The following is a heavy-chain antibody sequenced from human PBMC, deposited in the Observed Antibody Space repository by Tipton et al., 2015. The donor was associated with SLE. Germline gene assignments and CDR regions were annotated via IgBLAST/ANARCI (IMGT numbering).Heavy chain of an antibody. CDR1: GFTFNNYG. Sequence: SLRLSCAASGFTFNNYGMLWVRQAPGKGLEWVAGIWYDGSNEKYADSVKGRFIISRDNAENTLYLQMNSLRDDDTAVYYCARGKFTYDSTGLFDNWGQGTQVTVSS. D-gene: IGHD3-22*01. CDR3: ARGKFTYDSTGLFDN. V-gene: IGHV3-33*01. J-gene: IGHJ4*02. CDR2: IWYDGSNE.